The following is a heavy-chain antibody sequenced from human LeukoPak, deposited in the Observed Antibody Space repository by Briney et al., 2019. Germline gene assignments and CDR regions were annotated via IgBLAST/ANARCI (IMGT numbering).Heavy chain of an antibody. CDR1: SGSISSYY. CDR2: IHYTGST. V-gene: IGHV4-59*01. J-gene: IGHJ5*02. CDR3: ARGGYYGSGNDFRFDP. D-gene: IGHD3-10*01. Sequence: SETLSLTCSVSSGSISSYYWGWIRQSPGKGLECIGYIHYTGSTNYSPSLKSRVTISVETSKNQFSLKLKSVTAADTAVYYCARGGYYGSGNDFRFDPWGQGTLVTVSS.